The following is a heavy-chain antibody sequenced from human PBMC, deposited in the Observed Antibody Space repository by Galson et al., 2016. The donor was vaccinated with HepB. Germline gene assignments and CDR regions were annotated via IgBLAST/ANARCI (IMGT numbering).Heavy chain of an antibody. D-gene: IGHD3-10*01. V-gene: IGHV3-23*01. CDR2: INESGGSK. J-gene: IGHJ6*02. CDR1: GFTFSNYA. CDR3: AKAFGLHYYYYGLKV. Sequence: SLRLSCAASGFTFSNYAMSWVRQAPGKGLEWVAGINESGGSKNYADSVKGRFTISRDYSKHTLYLQMNSLRVEDTAIYFCAKAFGLHYYYYGLKVWGQGTTVTVSS.